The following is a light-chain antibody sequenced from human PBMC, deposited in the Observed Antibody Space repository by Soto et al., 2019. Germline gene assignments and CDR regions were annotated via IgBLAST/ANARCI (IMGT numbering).Light chain of an antibody. CDR2: GAS. CDR3: QHYGGSLYT. V-gene: IGKV3-20*01. J-gene: IGKJ2*01. CDR1: QSVSSNY. Sequence: EIVLTQSPGTLSLSPGERATLSCRASQSVSSNYLTWYQQKPGQAPRLLIYGASSRATGIPDRSSGSGSGTDFTLTISGLEPEDFAVYYCQHYGGSLYTFGQGTKLEIK.